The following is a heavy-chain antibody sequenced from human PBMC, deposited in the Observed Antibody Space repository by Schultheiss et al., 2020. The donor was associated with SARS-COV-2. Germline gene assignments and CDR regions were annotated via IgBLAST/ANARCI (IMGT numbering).Heavy chain of an antibody. J-gene: IGHJ2*01. CDR2: IYPGDSDT. D-gene: IGHD1-26*01. V-gene: IGHV5-51*01. CDR1: GYRFSNYW. CDR3: ARYSGSYGLWYFDL. Sequence: GGSLRLSCKGSGYRFSNYWIGWVRQMPGKGLEWMGIIYPGDSDTRYSPSFQGQVTISVDKSISTAYLQWSSLKASDTAMYYCARYSGSYGLWYFDLWGRGTLVTVSS.